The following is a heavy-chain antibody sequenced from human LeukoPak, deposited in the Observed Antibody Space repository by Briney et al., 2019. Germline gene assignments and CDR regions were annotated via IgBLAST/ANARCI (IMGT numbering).Heavy chain of an antibody. Sequence: GGPLTLSCAASGFTFSNDWMFWLRQAPGKGLEWVANINQDESKKYYTHPVKGRFTISRDNAKNSLYLQLSSLTAEDTAIYYCARDHDYRADYWGQGTLVTVSS. CDR3: ARDHDYRADY. CDR2: INQDESKK. J-gene: IGHJ4*02. CDR1: GFTFSNDW. D-gene: IGHD3-16*01. V-gene: IGHV3-7*01.